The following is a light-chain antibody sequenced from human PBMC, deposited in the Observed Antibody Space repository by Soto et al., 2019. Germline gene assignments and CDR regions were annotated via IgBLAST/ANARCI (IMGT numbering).Light chain of an antibody. CDR2: AAS. J-gene: IGKJ1*01. V-gene: IGKV1-39*01. CDR1: QSISRY. CDR3: QQSYSFWT. Sequence: DIQMTQSPSSLSASVGDRVTITCRASQSISRYLNWYQHKPGKAPNLLIYAASSLQSGVPSRFSGSGSGTDFTLTISGLQPEDFVTYYCQQSYSFWTFGQGTKVEIK.